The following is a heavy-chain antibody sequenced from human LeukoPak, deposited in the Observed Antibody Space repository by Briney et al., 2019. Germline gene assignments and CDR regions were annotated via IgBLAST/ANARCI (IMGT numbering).Heavy chain of an antibody. J-gene: IGHJ3*02. CDR3: ARHTIVVVPAPKYAFDI. Sequence: KPSETLSLTCTVSGGSISSSSYYWGWIRQPPGKGLEWIGSIYYSGSTYYNPSPKSRVTISVDTSKNQFSLKLSSVTAADTAVYYCARHTIVVVPAPKYAFDIWGQGTMVTVSS. D-gene: IGHD2-2*01. CDR1: GGSISSSSYY. CDR2: IYYSGST. V-gene: IGHV4-39*01.